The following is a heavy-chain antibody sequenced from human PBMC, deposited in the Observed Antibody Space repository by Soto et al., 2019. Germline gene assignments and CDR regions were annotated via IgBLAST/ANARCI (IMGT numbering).Heavy chain of an antibody. CDR3: SISNSYGRGDF. V-gene: IGHV1-69*01. D-gene: IGHD4-17*01. CDR2: IIPVFGTT. J-gene: IGHJ4*02. CDR1: GGTLNSYT. Sequence: QVQLVQSGAEVKKPGSSVRVSCKASGGTLNSYTISWVRQAPGQGLEWMGGIIPVFGTTDYAQKFQGRVTITANQSTGTAYLELFSLRSEDTAIYYCSISNSYGRGDFWGQGTLVTASS.